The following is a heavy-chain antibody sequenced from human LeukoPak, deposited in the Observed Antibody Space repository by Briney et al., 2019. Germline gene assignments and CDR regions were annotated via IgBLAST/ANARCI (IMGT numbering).Heavy chain of an antibody. D-gene: IGHD3-16*01. J-gene: IGHJ4*02. V-gene: IGHV3-30*18. CDR3: AKDRSGGSDYGDY. CDR1: GFTFSSYG. Sequence: GGSLRLSCAASGFTFSSYGMHWVRQAPGKGLEWVAVISYDGSNKYYAESVKGRFTISRDNSKNTMYLQMNSLRAEDTAVYYCAKDRSGGSDYGDYWGQGTLVTVSS. CDR2: ISYDGSNK.